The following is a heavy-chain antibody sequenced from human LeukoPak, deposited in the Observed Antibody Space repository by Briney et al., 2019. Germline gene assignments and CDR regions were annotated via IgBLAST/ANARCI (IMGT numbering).Heavy chain of an antibody. D-gene: IGHD2-15*01. CDR2: ISSSGSTI. CDR3: ARVVGATVVHYYYYYTDV. Sequence: GGSLRLSCAASGFTFSDYYMSWIRQAPGKGLEWVSYISSSGSTIYYADSVKGRFTISRDNAKNSLYLQMNSLRAEDTAVYYCARVVGATVVHYYYYYTDVWGKGTTVTVSS. CDR1: GFTFSDYY. V-gene: IGHV3-11*01. J-gene: IGHJ6*03.